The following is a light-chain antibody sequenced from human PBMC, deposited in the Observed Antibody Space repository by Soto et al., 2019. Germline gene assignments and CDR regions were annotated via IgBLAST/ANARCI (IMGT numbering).Light chain of an antibody. CDR2: DAS. J-gene: IGKJ1*01. Sequence: DIQMTQSPSTLSAPVGDRVTITCRASQSISSWLAWYQQKPGKAPKLLIYDASSLGSGVPSRFSGSGSGTEFTLTISSLQPDDFATYYCQQYNRYSTWRFGQGTKVEIK. CDR3: QQYNRYSTWR. V-gene: IGKV1-5*01. CDR1: QSISSW.